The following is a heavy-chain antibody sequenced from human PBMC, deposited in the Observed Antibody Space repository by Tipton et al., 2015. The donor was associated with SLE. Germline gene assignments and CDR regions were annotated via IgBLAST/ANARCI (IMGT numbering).Heavy chain of an antibody. J-gene: IGHJ6*02. Sequence: LRLSCTVSGGSISSHYWTWVRQPPGKGLEWIGYIYYSRSTNYNPSLRSRVTITVDRSNNQFSLKLSSVTAADTAMYFCVRDSNFDWHSAMDVWGQGTTVAVSS. V-gene: IGHV4-59*11. CDR1: GGSISSHY. CDR3: VRDSNFDWHSAMDV. CDR2: IYYSRST. D-gene: IGHD3-9*01.